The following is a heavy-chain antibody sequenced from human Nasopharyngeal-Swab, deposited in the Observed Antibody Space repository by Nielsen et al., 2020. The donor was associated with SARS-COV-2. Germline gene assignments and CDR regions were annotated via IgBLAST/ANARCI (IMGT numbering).Heavy chain of an antibody. D-gene: IGHD1-26*01. J-gene: IGHJ4*02. Sequence: GESLKISCAASGFTFSDYYMSWIRQAPGKGLEWVSYISSSSSYTNYADSVKGRFTISRDNAKNSLYLQMNSLRAEDTAVYYCATSGSYTGFYFDYWGQGTLVTVSS. CDR2: ISSSSSYT. CDR3: ATSGSYTGFYFDY. CDR1: GFTFSDYY. V-gene: IGHV3-11*03.